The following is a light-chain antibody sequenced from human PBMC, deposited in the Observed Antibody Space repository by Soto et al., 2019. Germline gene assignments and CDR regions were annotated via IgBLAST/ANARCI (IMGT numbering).Light chain of an antibody. Sequence: DIQMTQSPSTLSASVGDRDTITCRASQSTSTWLAWYQQRPGKTPKLLISEASKLESGVPSRFSGSGSGTEFTLTISSLQPDDFAAYYCQQYCSFAFACGEGTKVEIK. CDR1: QSTSTW. CDR3: QQYCSFAFA. V-gene: IGKV1-5*03. J-gene: IGKJ1*01. CDR2: EAS.